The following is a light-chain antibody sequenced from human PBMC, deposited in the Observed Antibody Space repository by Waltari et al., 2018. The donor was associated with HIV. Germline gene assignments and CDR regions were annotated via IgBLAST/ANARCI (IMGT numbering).Light chain of an antibody. V-gene: IGLV2-14*01. Sequence: QSALTQPASVSGSPGQSITISCTGTTSDVGGYQYVSWYQPHPGKAPKLMIYEVTNRPSGVSLRFSGSKSGNTASLTISGLQAEDEADYFCTSYTSRNTRVFGTGTKVTVL. CDR3: TSYTSRNTRV. CDR2: EVT. J-gene: IGLJ1*01. CDR1: TSDVGGYQY.